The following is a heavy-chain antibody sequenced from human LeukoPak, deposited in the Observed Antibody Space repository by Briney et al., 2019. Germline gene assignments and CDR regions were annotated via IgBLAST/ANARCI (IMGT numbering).Heavy chain of an antibody. CDR1: AFTFNSYG. J-gene: IGHJ4*02. CDR3: ARDRETWYFDF. V-gene: IGHV3-33*01. Sequence: GGSLRLSCAASAFTFNSYGMHWVRQAPGKGLEWVAVIWYDGSNKYYADSVEGRFTISRDNSKNTLFLQMNSLRAEDTAVYYCARDRETWYFDFWGQGTLVTVSS. CDR2: IWYDGSNK.